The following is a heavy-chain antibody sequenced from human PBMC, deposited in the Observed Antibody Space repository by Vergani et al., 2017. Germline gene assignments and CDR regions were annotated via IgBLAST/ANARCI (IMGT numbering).Heavy chain of an antibody. CDR2: IWYDGSNK. V-gene: IGHV3-33*01. CDR3: ARDLSLYSSGWSGYGMDV. Sequence: QVQLVESGGGVVQPGRSLRLSCAASGFTFSSYGMHWVRQAPGKGLEWVAVIWYDGSNKYYADSVKGRFTISRDNSKNTLYLQMNSLRAEDTAVYYCARDLSLYSSGWSGYGMDVWGQGTTVTVSS. CDR1: GFTFSSYG. D-gene: IGHD6-19*01. J-gene: IGHJ6*02.